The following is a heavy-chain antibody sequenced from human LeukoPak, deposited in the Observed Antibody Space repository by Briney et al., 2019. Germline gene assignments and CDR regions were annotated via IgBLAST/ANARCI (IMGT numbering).Heavy chain of an antibody. J-gene: IGHJ5*02. V-gene: IGHV4-34*01. CDR2: INHSGST. D-gene: IGHD3-22*01. CDR1: GGSFSGYY. Sequence: SETLSLTCAVYGGSFSGYYWRWIRQPPGKGLEWIGEINHSGSTNYNPSLKSRVTISVDTSKNQFSLKLSSVTAADTAVYYCARIFKRYYYDSSGYSAFDPWGQGTLVTVSS. CDR3: ARIFKRYYYDSSGYSAFDP.